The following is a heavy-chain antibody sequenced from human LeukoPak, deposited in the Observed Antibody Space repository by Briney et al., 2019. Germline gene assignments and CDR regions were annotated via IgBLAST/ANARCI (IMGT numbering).Heavy chain of an antibody. CDR2: ISSSGSTI. V-gene: IGHV3-11*01. Sequence: GGSLRLSCAASGFTFSDYYTSWIRQAPGKGLEWVSYISSSGSTIYYADSVKGRFTISRDNAKNSLYLQMNSLRAEDTAVYYCARGGEMATRTKAFDIWGQGTMVTVSS. CDR1: GFTFSDYY. D-gene: IGHD5-24*01. J-gene: IGHJ3*02. CDR3: ARGGEMATRTKAFDI.